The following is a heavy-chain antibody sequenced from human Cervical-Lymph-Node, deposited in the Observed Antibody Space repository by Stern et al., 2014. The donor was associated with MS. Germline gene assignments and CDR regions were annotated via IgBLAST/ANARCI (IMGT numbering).Heavy chain of an antibody. CDR3: AREKRDCSGGSCYSRDDY. J-gene: IGHJ4*02. Sequence: VQLLESGAEVKKPGASVKVSCKASGYTFTSYYMHWVRQAPGQGLVWMGIINPSGGTTNHAQKFQGRVTMTRDTSTSTVYMELSSLRSEDTAVYYCAREKRDCSGGSCYSRDDYWGQGTLVTVSS. D-gene: IGHD2-15*01. CDR2: INPSGGTT. V-gene: IGHV1-46*03. CDR1: GYTFTSYY.